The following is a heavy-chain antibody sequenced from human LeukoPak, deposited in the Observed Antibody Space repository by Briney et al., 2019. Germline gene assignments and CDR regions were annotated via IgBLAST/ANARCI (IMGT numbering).Heavy chain of an antibody. CDR3: ATVGWQQLVFDY. CDR1: GYTLTELS. D-gene: IGHD6-6*01. CDR2: FDPKDGET. V-gene: IGHV1-24*01. Sequence: GASVKVSCKVSGYTLTELSMHWVRQAPGKGLEWMGGFDPKDGETIYAQKFQGRVTMTEDTSTDTAYMELSRLRSEDTAVYYCATVGWQQLVFDYWGQGTLVTVSS. J-gene: IGHJ4*02.